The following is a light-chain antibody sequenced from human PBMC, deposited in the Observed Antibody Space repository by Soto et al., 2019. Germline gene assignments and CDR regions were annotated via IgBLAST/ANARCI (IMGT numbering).Light chain of an antibody. V-gene: IGKV1-5*03. CDR2: KTS. CDR1: QSISSW. J-gene: IGKJ2*01. CDR3: QQYNSYPYT. Sequence: DIQMTQSPSTLSASVGDRVTITFRASQSISSWLAWYQQTPGKAPKLLIYKTSNLQSGVPSRFSGSGSGTGFTLTISSLQPDDFATYYCQQYNSYPYTFGQGTKLEIK.